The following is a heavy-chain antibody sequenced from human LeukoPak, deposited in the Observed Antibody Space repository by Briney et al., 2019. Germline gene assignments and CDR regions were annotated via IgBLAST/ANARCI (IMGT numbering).Heavy chain of an antibody. V-gene: IGHV3-74*01. D-gene: IGHD6-19*01. J-gene: IGHJ4*02. CDR2: INSDGSST. CDR1: GFTFSSYW. Sequence: GGSLRLSCAASGFTFSSYWMHWVRQAPVKGLVWVSRINSDGSSTSYADSVKGRFTISRDNAKNTLYLQMNSLRAEDTAVYYCSLAVAGISFDYWGQGTLVTVSS. CDR3: SLAVAGISFDY.